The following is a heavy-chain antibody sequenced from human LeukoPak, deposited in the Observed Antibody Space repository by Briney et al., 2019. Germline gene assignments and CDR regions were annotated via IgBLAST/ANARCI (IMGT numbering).Heavy chain of an antibody. D-gene: IGHD3-10*01. CDR2: IYPGDSHT. V-gene: IGHV5-51*01. CDR1: GYDFAGYW. J-gene: IGHJ4*02. Sequence: GESLKISCQVSGYDFAGYWIAWVRRMPGKGLEWMGIIYPGDSHTTYSPSLQGRVTISADKSLATAFLQWSSLKASDTGIYYCARLVSYYYGSGSRGSYFDYWGQGTLVTVSS. CDR3: ARLVSYYYGSGSRGSYFDY.